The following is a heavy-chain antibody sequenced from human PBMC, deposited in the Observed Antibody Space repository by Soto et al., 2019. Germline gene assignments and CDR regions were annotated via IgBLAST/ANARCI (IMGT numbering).Heavy chain of an antibody. CDR1: GYTFSSYA. J-gene: IGHJ5*02. CDR3: ARGPLRNWFDP. CDR2: INAGNGNT. V-gene: IGHV1-3*01. Sequence: ASVKVSCKASGYTFSSYAMHWVRQAPGQRLEWMGWINAGNGNTKYSQKFQGRVTITKNTSASTAYMELSSLRSGDTAVYYCARGPLRNWFDPWGQGTLVTVSS. D-gene: IGHD5-12*01.